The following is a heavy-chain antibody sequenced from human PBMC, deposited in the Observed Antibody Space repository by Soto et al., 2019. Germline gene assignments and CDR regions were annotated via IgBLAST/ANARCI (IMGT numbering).Heavy chain of an antibody. V-gene: IGHV1-8*02. J-gene: IGHJ4*02. Sequence: ASVKVSCKASGYTFTSYGISWVRQATGQGLEWMGWMNPNSGNTGYAQKFQGRVTMTRNTSISTAYMELSSLRSEDTAVYYCARVHRGIVVVIRYWGQGTLVTVSS. D-gene: IGHD3-22*01. CDR1: GYTFTSYG. CDR3: ARVHRGIVVVIRY. CDR2: MNPNSGNT.